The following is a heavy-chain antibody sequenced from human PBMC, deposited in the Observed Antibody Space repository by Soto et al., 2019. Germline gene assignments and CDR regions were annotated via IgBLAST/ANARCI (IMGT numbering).Heavy chain of an antibody. J-gene: IGHJ6*02. CDR1: GYTFTSYY. V-gene: IGHV1-46*01. CDR3: ARASDSSGYYYDYYYYGMDG. Sequence: ASVKVSCKASGYTFTSYYMHWVRQAPGQGLEWMGIINPSGGSTSYAQRFQGRVTMTRDTSTSTVYLELSSLRSEDTAVDYCARASDSSGYYYDYYYYGMDGWGQGTMVTVS. CDR2: INPSGGST. D-gene: IGHD3-22*01.